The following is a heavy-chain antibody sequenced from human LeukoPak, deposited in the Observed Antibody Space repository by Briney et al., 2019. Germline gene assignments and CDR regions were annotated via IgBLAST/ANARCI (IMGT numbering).Heavy chain of an antibody. V-gene: IGHV1-2*02. CDR2: INPNSGGT. CDR3: ARRVPRITMVRGVIIYFDY. CDR1: GYTFTGYY. D-gene: IGHD3-10*01. J-gene: IGHJ4*02. Sequence: ASVKVSCKASGYTFTGYYMHWVRQAPGQGLEWMGWINPNSGGTNYAQKFQGRVTMTRDTSISTAYMELGRLRSDDTAVYYCARRVPRITMVRGVIIYFDYWGQGTLVTVSS.